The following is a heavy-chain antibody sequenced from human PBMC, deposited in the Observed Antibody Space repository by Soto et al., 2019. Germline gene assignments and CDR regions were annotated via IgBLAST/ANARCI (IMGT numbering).Heavy chain of an antibody. CDR1: GFTFSDYY. V-gene: IGHV3-11*01. J-gene: IGHJ4*02. Sequence: GGSLRLSCAASGFTFSDYYMSWIRQAPGKGLEWVSYISSSGSTIYYADSVKGRFTISRENAKNSLYLQMNSLRAEDTAVYYCARVAPAYSSSWYLGEYYFDYWGQGTLVTVSS. CDR2: ISSSGSTI. D-gene: IGHD6-13*01. CDR3: ARVAPAYSSSWYLGEYYFDY.